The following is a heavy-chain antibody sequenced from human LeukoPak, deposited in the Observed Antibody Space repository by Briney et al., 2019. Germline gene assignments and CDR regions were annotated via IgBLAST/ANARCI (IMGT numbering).Heavy chain of an antibody. CDR1: GFPFR. Sequence: GGSLRLSCAASGFPFRMAWVRQAPGKGLEWVATITLDGSDSYYVDSVKGRFTVSRDNAKNSLNLQMNSLRAEDTAVFYCTTENWYVFENWGQGSLVTVSS. D-gene: IGHD1-1*01. J-gene: IGHJ4*02. V-gene: IGHV3-7*04. CDR2: ITLDGSDS. CDR3: TTENWYVFEN.